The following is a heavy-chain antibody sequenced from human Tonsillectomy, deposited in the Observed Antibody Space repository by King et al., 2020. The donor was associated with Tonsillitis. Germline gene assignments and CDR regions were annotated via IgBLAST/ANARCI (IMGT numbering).Heavy chain of an antibody. D-gene: IGHD2-15*01. J-gene: IGHJ5*02. V-gene: IGHV4-59*01. CDR2: IYYSGST. CDR1: GVSTSSYY. CDR3: ARGSVAVASGLNWFDP. Sequence: QLQESGPGLVKPSETLSLTCTVSGVSTSSYYWSWIRQPPGKGLEWIGYIYYSGSTNYNPSLKSRVAISVDTSKNQFSLKLTSVTAADTAVYYCARGSVAVASGLNWFDPWGQGTLVTVSS.